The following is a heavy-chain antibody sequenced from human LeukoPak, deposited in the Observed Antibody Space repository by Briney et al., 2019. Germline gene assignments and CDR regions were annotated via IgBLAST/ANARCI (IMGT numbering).Heavy chain of an antibody. CDR2: ISSSSSYI. Sequence: PGGSLRLSCAASGFTFSSYSMNWVRQAPGKGLGWVSSISSSSSYIYYADSVKGRFTISRDNAKNSLYLQMNSLRAEDTAVYYCARDAGYDSSGYYGYWGQGTLVTVSS. D-gene: IGHD3-22*01. CDR1: GFTFSSYS. V-gene: IGHV3-21*01. J-gene: IGHJ4*02. CDR3: ARDAGYDSSGYYGY.